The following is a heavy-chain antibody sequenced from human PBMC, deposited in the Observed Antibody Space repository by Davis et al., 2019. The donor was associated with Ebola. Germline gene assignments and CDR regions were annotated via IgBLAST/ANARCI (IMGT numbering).Heavy chain of an antibody. D-gene: IGHD6-19*01. V-gene: IGHV4-39*01. CDR3: AGIRGQWLED. CDR2: INHSGRT. Sequence: PSETLSLTCTGSGGSISSSRHYWTWTRQSPGKGLEWIGEINHSGRTNYNPSLKSRVTISLDTSKNQFSLKLSSVTAADTALYYCAGIRGQWLEDWGQGTLVTVSS. CDR1: GGSISSSRHY. J-gene: IGHJ4*02.